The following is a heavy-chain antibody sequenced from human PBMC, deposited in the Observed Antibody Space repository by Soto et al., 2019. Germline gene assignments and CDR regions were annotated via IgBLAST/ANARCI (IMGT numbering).Heavy chain of an antibody. CDR2: IYYSGST. CDR3: ARQPRVGTYYFDY. V-gene: IGHV4-39*01. D-gene: IGHD1-1*01. Sequence: QLQLQESGPGLVKPSETLSLTCTVSGGSISSSSYYWGWIRQPPGKGLVWIGRIYYSGSTYYNPSRKSRVTIYGDTSKNQFSLKRSSVTAADTAVYYCARQPRVGTYYFDYWGQGTLVTVSS. CDR1: GGSISSSSYY. J-gene: IGHJ4*02.